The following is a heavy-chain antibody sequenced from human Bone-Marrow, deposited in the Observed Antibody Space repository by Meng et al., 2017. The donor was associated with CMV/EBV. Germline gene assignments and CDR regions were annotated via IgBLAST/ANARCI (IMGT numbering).Heavy chain of an antibody. V-gene: IGHV3-30*02. CDR3: AKEGYYGSGYGMDV. J-gene: IGHJ6*02. CDR1: GFTFSSYW. D-gene: IGHD3-10*01. Sequence: GGSLRPSCAASGFTFSSYWMHWVRQAPGKGLAWVAFIRYDGSNKYYADSVKGRFTISRDNSKNTLYLQMNRLRAEDTAVYYCAKEGYYGSGYGMDVWGQGTTVTVSS. CDR2: IRYDGSNK.